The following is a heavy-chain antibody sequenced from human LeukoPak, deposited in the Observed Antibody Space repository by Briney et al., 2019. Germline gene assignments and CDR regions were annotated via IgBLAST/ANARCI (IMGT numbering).Heavy chain of an antibody. CDR2: INHNGNVN. CDR1: GFTFSSYW. J-gene: IGHJ4*02. V-gene: IGHV3-7*03. CDR3: AKDSGGYYESSGYYHFDY. D-gene: IGHD3-22*01. Sequence: GGSLRLSCAASGFTFSSYWMNWARQAPGKGLEWVASINHNGNVNYYVDSVKGRFTISRDNVKNSLYLQMSSLRVEDTAVYHCAKDSGGYYESSGYYHFDYWGQGTLVTVSS.